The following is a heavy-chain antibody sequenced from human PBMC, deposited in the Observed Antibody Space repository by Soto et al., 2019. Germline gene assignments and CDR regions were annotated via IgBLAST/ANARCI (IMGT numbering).Heavy chain of an antibody. D-gene: IGHD5-18*01. CDR1: GYTFNAYY. V-gene: IGHV1-69*13. CDR2: IIPIFGTA. CDR3: ASGIQLWSFDY. J-gene: IGHJ4*02. Sequence: SVKVSCKASGYTFNAYYIHWVRQAPGQGLEWVGRIIPIFGTANYAQKFQGRVTITADESTSTAYMELSSLRSEDTAVYYCASGIQLWSFDYWGQGTLVTVSS.